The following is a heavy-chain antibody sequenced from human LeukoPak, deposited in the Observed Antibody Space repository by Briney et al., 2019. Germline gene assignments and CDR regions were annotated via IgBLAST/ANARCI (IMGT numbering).Heavy chain of an antibody. CDR1: GGSISSGGYS. Sequence: SETLSLTCAVSGGSISSGGYSWSWIRQPPGKGLEWIGYMYHTGTTYYNPSLKSRVTISVDKSKNHFSLKLTSVTAADTAVYYCARVPTRCGGDCYYFDYWGQGTLVTVSS. CDR3: ARVPTRCGGDCYYFDY. CDR2: MYHTGTT. V-gene: IGHV4-30-2*01. J-gene: IGHJ4*02. D-gene: IGHD2-21*02.